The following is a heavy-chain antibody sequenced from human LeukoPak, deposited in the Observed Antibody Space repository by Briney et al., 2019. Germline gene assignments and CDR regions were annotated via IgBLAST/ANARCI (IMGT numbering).Heavy chain of an antibody. CDR1: GFTFSNSA. J-gene: IGHJ4*02. CDR2: ISFDGTNK. D-gene: IGHD2-2*01. V-gene: IGHV3-30-3*01. CDR3: AAGSSVDCSRTSCPPTDY. Sequence: GGSLRLSCAASGFTFSNSAMHWVRQAPGKGLEGVAVISFDGTNKYYADSVKGRFTIPRDNSKNTVYVQMNSLRGDDSVVYYCAAGSSVDCSRTSCPPTDYWGQGTLVTVSS.